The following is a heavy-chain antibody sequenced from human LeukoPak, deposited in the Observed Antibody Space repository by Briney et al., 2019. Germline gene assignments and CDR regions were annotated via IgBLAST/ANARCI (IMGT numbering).Heavy chain of an antibody. CDR1: GYSFNNYW. CDR2: IYPGDSDV. D-gene: IGHD4-11*01. J-gene: IGHJ5*02. V-gene: IGHV5-51*01. Sequence: GESLKISCKASGYSFNNYWIGWVRQMPGKGLEWMGIIYPGDSDVRYSPSFQGQVTISVDRSISTAYLQWSSLKASDTAMYYCATTVIGRLSWFDPWGQGTQVTVSA. CDR3: ATTVIGRLSWFDP.